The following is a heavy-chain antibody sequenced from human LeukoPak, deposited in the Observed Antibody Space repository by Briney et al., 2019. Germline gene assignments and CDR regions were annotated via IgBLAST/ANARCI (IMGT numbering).Heavy chain of an antibody. CDR3: TTDDYYYGSGTYCPLGSY. CDR2: IKSKADGGTT. CDR1: GFTFSNAW. J-gene: IGHJ4*02. V-gene: IGHV3-15*01. Sequence: PGGSLRLSCAASGFTFSNAWMSWVRQAPGKGLEWVGRIKSKADGGTTDYTAPVKGRLTMSRDDSKNTLYLQMNSLKTEDTAVYYCTTDDYYYGSGTYCPLGSYWGQGTLVTVSS. D-gene: IGHD3-10*01.